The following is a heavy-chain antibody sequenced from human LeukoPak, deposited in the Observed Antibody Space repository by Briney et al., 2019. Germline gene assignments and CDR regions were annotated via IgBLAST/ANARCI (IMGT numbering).Heavy chain of an antibody. CDR3: ARSIVVVPAAKWVFSYYYYMDI. D-gene: IGHD2-2*01. V-gene: IGHV4-34*01. Sequence: SETLSLTCAAYGGSFSGYYWSWIRQPPGKGLEWIGEINHSGSTNYNPSLKSRVTISVDTSKHQFSLKLSSVTAADTAVYYCARSIVVVPAAKWVFSYYYYMDIWGKGTTVTVSS. CDR1: GGSFSGYY. J-gene: IGHJ6*03. CDR2: INHSGST.